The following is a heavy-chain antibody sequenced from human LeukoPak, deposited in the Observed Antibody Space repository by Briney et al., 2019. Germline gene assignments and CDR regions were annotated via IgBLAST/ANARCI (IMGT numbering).Heavy chain of an antibody. CDR2: ISSSSSTI. Sequence: GGFLSLSCAASGFTFSSYSMNWVRRAPGKGLEWVSYISSSSSTIYYADSVKGRFTICRDNAKNSLYLQMNSLRDEDTAVYYCARANDYSNYYYYYMDVWGKGTTVTVSS. CDR1: GFTFSSYS. CDR3: ARANDYSNYYYYYMDV. V-gene: IGHV3-48*02. J-gene: IGHJ6*03. D-gene: IGHD4-11*01.